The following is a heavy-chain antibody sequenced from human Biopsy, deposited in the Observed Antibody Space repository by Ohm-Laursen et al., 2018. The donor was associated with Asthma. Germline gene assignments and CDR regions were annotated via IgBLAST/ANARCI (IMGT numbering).Heavy chain of an antibody. CDR2: ISGSSSTI. CDR3: ARFKRGYSYGYAGVFDY. J-gene: IGHJ4*02. V-gene: IGHV3-48*02. Sequence: SLRLSCAASGFTFSSYSMNWVRQAPGKGLEWVSYISGSSSTIYYADSVKGRFTISRGNAKNSLYLQMNSLRDEDTAVYYCARFKRGYSYGYAGVFDYWGQGTLVTVSS. CDR1: GFTFSSYS. D-gene: IGHD5-18*01.